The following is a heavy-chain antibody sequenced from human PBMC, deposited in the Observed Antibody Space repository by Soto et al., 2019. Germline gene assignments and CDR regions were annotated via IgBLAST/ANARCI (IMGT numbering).Heavy chain of an antibody. Sequence: QVQLVESGGGVVQPGRSLRLSCAASGFTFSSYAMYWVRQAPGKGLEWVAVISYDGNNKYYADSVKGRFTISRDNSKXPXXXQXNSVRAEDMAVYYCARAGCDGGSCYTLVGLRYGMDVWGQGTTVTVSS. CDR2: ISYDGNNK. CDR1: GFTFSSYA. CDR3: ARAGCDGGSCYTLVGLRYGMDV. V-gene: IGHV3-30-3*01. J-gene: IGHJ6*02. D-gene: IGHD2-15*01.